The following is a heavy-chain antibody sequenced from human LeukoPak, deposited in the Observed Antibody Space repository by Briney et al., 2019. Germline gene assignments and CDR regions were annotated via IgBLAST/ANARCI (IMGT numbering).Heavy chain of an antibody. Sequence: SVKVSCKASGGTFSSYAISWVRQAPGQGLEWMGGIIPIFGTANYAQKFQGRVTITTDESTSTAYMELSSLRSEDTAVYYCASFPVPAAGRYWFDPWGQGTLVAVSS. J-gene: IGHJ5*02. CDR1: GGTFSSYA. CDR2: IIPIFGTA. V-gene: IGHV1-69*05. D-gene: IGHD2-2*01. CDR3: ASFPVPAAGRYWFDP.